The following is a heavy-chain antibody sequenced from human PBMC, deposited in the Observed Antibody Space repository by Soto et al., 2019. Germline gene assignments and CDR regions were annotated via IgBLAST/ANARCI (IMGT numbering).Heavy chain of an antibody. CDR3: ARSFCRDAVRCTWFDP. CDR1: GAFSSTYY. V-gene: IGHV4-59*01. J-gene: IGHJ5*02. D-gene: IGHD2-8*01. CDR2: MNNIGRT. Sequence: QVQLQESGPGLVKPSETLSLTCTVSGAFSSTYYWSWIRQPPGKGLEWIGYMNNIGRTNYDPSLKSRVPISLDTSNNQFSLQLSSVLAAETAVYYCARSFCRDAVRCTWFDPWGLGTLVTASS.